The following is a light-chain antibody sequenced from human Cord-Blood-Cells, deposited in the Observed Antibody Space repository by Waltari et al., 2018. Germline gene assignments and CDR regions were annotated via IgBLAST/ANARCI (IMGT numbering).Light chain of an antibody. J-gene: IGLJ2*01. V-gene: IGLV2-23*01. CDR1: SSDVGSYNL. Sequence: QSALTQPASVSGSPGQSITISCTGTSSDVGSYNLVSWYQQHPGKAPKLRFYEGSKRPSGVSKRFSGSKSGNTASLTISGLQAEDEADYYCCSYAGSVVFGGGTKLTVL. CDR3: CSYAGSVV. CDR2: EGS.